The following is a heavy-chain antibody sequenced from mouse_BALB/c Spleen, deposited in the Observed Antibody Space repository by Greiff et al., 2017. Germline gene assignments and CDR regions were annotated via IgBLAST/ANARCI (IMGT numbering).Heavy chain of an antibody. CDR3: ARGGAMIYAMDY. CDR2: ISYSGST. J-gene: IGHJ4*01. V-gene: IGHV3-2*02. Sequence: EVKLMESGPGLVKPSQSLSLTCTVTGYSITSDYAWNWIRQFPGNKLEWMGYISYSGSTSYNPSLKSRISITRDTSKNQFFLQLNSVTTEDTATYYCARGGAMIYAMDYWGQGTSVTVSS. CDR1: GYSITSDYA. D-gene: IGHD2-3*01.